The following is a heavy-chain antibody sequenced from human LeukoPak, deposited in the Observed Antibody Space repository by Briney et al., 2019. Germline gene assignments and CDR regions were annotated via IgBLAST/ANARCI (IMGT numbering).Heavy chain of an antibody. Sequence: SVKVSCKACGGPFSSYAISWVRQAPGQGLEWMGGIIPIFGTANYAQKLQGRVTITTDESTSTAYMELSSPRSEDTAVYYCARDRAMIVGFAFDIWGQGTMVTVSS. CDR1: GGPFSSYA. CDR2: IIPIFGTA. CDR3: ARDRAMIVGFAFDI. D-gene: IGHD3-22*01. J-gene: IGHJ3*02. V-gene: IGHV1-69*05.